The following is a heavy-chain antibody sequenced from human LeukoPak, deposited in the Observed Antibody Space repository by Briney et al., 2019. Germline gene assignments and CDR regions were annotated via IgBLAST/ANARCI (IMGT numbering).Heavy chain of an antibody. Sequence: ASVKVSCKASGYTFTSYGISWVRQAPGQGLEWMGWISAYNGNTNYAQKFQGRVTMTRDTSISTAYMELSRLRSDDTAVYYCARKGDWYFDLWGRGTLVTVSS. CDR3: ARKGDWYFDL. V-gene: IGHV1-18*01. J-gene: IGHJ2*01. CDR1: GYTFTSYG. CDR2: ISAYNGNT.